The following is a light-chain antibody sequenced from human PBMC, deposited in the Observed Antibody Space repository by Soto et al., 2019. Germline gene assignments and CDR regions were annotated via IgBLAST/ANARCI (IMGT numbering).Light chain of an antibody. V-gene: IGKV1-5*03. Sequence: DIQMTQSPSTLSASVGDRVTITCRASQTISGWLAWYQQKPGKAPKLLIFKTSSLETGVPSRFSGRGSGTEFTLTISSLQPDDFATYYCQHYNTYSTTFGGGTKVEIK. CDR3: QHYNTYSTT. J-gene: IGKJ4*01. CDR2: KTS. CDR1: QTISGW.